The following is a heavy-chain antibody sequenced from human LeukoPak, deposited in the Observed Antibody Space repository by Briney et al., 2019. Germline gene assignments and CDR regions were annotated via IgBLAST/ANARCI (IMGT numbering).Heavy chain of an antibody. V-gene: IGHV4-59*01. Sequence: TSETLSLTCTVSGGSISSYYWSWIRQPPGKGLEYIGYIYYSGGTNYSPSLTSRVTISVDSSKNQFSLKLSSVTAADTAVYYCARARRDGYNYFDYWGQGTLVTVSS. CDR3: ARARRDGYNYFDY. J-gene: IGHJ4*02. CDR1: GGSISSYY. D-gene: IGHD5-24*01. CDR2: IYYSGGT.